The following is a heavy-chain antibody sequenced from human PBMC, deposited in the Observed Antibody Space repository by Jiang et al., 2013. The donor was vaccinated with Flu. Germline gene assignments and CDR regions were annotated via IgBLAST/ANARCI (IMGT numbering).Heavy chain of an antibody. V-gene: IGHV4-39*01. CDR3: ARLHFYGGSGAFDI. Sequence: TLSLTCTVSGGSISHNHYYWGWIRQPPGKGLEWLGSIYHDGSTYYNTSLKSRVTISVDTSKNQFSLKLGSVTAADTAVYYCARLHFYGGSGAFDIWGQGTMVTVSS. CDR1: GGSISHNHYY. CDR2: IYHDGST. J-gene: IGHJ3*02. D-gene: IGHD4-23*01.